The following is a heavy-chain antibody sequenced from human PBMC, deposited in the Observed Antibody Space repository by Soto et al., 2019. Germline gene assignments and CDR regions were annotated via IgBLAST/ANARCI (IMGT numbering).Heavy chain of an antibody. CDR3: ARYSGYDYYYYYYGMDV. CDR1: GGSISSSNW. D-gene: IGHD5-12*01. V-gene: IGHV4-4*03. Sequence: PPETLSLTCAVSGGSISSSNWWSWVRQPPGKGLEWIGEIYHSGSTNYNPSLKSRVTISVDKSKNQFSLKLSSVTAADTAVYYCARYSGYDYYYYYYGMDVWGQGTTVT. CDR2: IYHSGST. J-gene: IGHJ6*02.